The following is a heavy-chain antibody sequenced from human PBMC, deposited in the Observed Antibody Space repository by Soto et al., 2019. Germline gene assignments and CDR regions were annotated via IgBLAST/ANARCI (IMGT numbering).Heavy chain of an antibody. D-gene: IGHD3-10*01. CDR2: INHSGST. Sequence: QVQLQQWGAGLLKPSETLSLTCAVYGGSFSGYYWSWIRQPPGKGLEWIGEINHSGSTNYNPSLKLRVPTSVDTSTHQLSLKLSSVTAADTAVYYCASSPTRFHYYYYYGMDVWGQGTTVTVSS. V-gene: IGHV4-34*01. J-gene: IGHJ6*02. CDR1: GGSFSGYY. CDR3: ASSPTRFHYYYYYGMDV.